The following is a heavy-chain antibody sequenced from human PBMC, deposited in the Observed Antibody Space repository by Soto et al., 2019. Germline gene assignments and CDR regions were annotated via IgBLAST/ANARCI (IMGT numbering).Heavy chain of an antibody. Sequence: QITVKESGLTLVKPTETLTLTCTFSGFSLSSIGMGVGWIRQPPGKALEWLALIYWDDDKRYSPPLSSRLTITKDPSKNEVDLTMTNMDPVDTATYYCARLTRGVYDSGRLWEKFAYWGQGTLVTVSS. CDR1: GFSLSSIGMG. V-gene: IGHV2-5*02. CDR2: IYWDDDK. D-gene: IGHD5-12*01. CDR3: ARLTRGVYDSGRLWEKFAY. J-gene: IGHJ4*02.